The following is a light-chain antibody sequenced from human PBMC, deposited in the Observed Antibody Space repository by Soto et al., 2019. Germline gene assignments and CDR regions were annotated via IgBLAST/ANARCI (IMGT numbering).Light chain of an antibody. CDR3: SSYTSSSTLYV. CDR1: SSDVGGYNY. J-gene: IGLJ1*01. V-gene: IGLV2-14*01. Sequence: QSVLTQPASVSGSPGQSITISCTGTSSDVGGYNYVSWYQRHPGKAPKPMIYDVSNRPSGVSNRFSGSKSGNTASLTISGLQAEDEADYYCSSYTSSSTLYVFGTGTKLTVL. CDR2: DVS.